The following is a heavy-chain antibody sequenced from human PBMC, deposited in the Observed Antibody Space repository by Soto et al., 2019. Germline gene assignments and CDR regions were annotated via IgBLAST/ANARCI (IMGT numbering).Heavy chain of an antibody. V-gene: IGHV3-33*08. J-gene: IGHJ4*02. CDR3: ARDPEPVLTSVDY. CDR2: IWYDGSNK. CDR1: GFTFSSYG. D-gene: IGHD2-2*01. Sequence: GGSLRLSCAASGFTFSSYGMHWVRQAPGKGLEWVAVIWYDGSNKYYADSVKGRFTISRDNSKNTLYLQMNSLRAEDTAVYYCARDPEPVLTSVDYWGQGTLVTVSS.